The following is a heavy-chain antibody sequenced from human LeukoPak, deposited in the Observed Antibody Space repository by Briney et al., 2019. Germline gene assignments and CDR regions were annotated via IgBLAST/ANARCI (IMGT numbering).Heavy chain of an antibody. J-gene: IGHJ4*02. CDR3: ARDYYDSSGYYHVGYFDY. V-gene: IGHV3-7*01. CDR1: GFTFSSYW. CDR2: IKQDGSEK. D-gene: IGHD3-22*01. Sequence: GGSLRLSCAASGFTFSSYWMSWVRQAPGKGLEWVANIKQDGSEKYYVDSVKGRFTISRDNAKNSLYLQMNSLRAEDTAVYYCARDYYDSSGYYHVGYFDYWGQGTLVTVFS.